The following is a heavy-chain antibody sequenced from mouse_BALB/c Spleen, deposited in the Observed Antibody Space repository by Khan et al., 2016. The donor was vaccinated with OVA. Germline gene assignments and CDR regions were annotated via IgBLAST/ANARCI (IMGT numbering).Heavy chain of an antibody. CDR3: AHPSYGPSYVDM. D-gene: IGHD1-1*02. CDR2: IAPANGNV. Sequence: VQLKQSGAELVKPGASVKLSCTASGFNIRDNYIHWVKQRPEQGLEWIGRIAPANGNVKYDPKFQGKATITADTSSNTAYLQVSSLTSEDSAVYYCAHPSYGPSYVDMWGAGTTVTVSS. CDR1: GFNIRDNY. J-gene: IGHJ1*01. V-gene: IGHV14-3*02.